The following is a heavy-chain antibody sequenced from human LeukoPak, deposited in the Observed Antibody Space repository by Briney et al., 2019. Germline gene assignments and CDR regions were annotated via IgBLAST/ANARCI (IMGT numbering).Heavy chain of an antibody. CDR2: ISSSSSYI. J-gene: IGHJ3*02. V-gene: IGHV3-21*01. CDR3: ARALSYYDFWSGYTPYDDAFDI. Sequence: GGSLRLSCAASGFTFSSYSMNWVRQAPGKGLECVSSISSSSSYIYYADSVKGRFTISRDNAKISLYLQMNSLRAEDTAVYYCARALSYYDFWSGYTPYDDAFDIWGQGTMVTVSS. CDR1: GFTFSSYS. D-gene: IGHD3-3*01.